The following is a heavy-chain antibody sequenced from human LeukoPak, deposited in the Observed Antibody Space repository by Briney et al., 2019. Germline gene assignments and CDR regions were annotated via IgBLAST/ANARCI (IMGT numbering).Heavy chain of an antibody. D-gene: IGHD3-3*01. V-gene: IGHV3-21*01. J-gene: IGHJ4*02. CDR2: ISSSSNYI. CDR1: GFTISSYA. CDR3: ARGGARSLEWLLLVY. Sequence: PGGSLRLSCAASGFTISSYAMTWVRQAPGKGLEWVSSISSSSNYIYYADSVKSRFTISRDNAKNSPYLQMNSLRAEDTAVYYCARGGARSLEWLLLVYWGQGTLVTVSS.